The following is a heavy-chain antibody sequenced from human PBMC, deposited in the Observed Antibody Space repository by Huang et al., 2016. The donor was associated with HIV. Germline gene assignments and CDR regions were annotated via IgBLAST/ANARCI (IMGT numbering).Heavy chain of an antibody. Sequence: EVQLVESGGGLIQPGGSLRLSCAVSGFTVSSNYMSWVRQAPGKGLEWVSVIHNGGNTYYAESVKGRFAISRDNFKNTLYLQMNSLRAEDTAVYYCAREFCGGDCFRSRDAFDIWGQGTMVTVAS. D-gene: IGHD2-21*02. CDR2: IHNGGNT. V-gene: IGHV3-53*01. CDR1: GFTVSSNY. CDR3: AREFCGGDCFRSRDAFDI. J-gene: IGHJ3*02.